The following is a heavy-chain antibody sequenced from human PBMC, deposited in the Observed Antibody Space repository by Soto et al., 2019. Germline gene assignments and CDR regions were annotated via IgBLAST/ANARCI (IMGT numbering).Heavy chain of an antibody. Sequence: PGGALGLSCAASVFTFSIYAMHWVRQAPGKGLDWVSGISWNSGSIGYADSVKGRFTISRDSAKNSLYLQMNSLRAEDTALYYCAKDFDIVPDALSYFDYWGQGTMVTVSS. CDR1: VFTFSIYA. V-gene: IGHV3-9*01. D-gene: IGHD2-2*01. CDR3: AKDFDIVPDALSYFDY. J-gene: IGHJ4*02. CDR2: ISWNSGSI.